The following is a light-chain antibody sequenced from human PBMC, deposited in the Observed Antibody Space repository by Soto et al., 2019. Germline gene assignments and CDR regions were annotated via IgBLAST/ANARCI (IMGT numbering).Light chain of an antibody. CDR3: SSHAHGYNWV. V-gene: IGLV2-8*01. CDR1: SSDVGGYDY. Sequence: QSALTQPPSASGSPGQSVTISCTGTSSDVGGYDYVSWYQQHPGKAPKLMIYEVNKRPSGVPDRFSGSKSGNTASLTVSGLKAEVGGNYYCSSHAHGYNWVFGGGTKLPAL. CDR2: EVN. J-gene: IGLJ3*02.